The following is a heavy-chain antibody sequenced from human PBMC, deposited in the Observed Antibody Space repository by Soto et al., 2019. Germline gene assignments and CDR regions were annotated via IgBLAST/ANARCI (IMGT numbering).Heavy chain of an antibody. CDR1: GGSINNYY. Sequence: SETLSLTCTVSGGSINNYYWSWIRQPPGKGLEWIGYIYSSGSTNYNPSLGSRLTISVDTSKSQFSLKLSSVTAADTAVYYCAREIASVVTDWFDAWGQGTLVTVSS. D-gene: IGHD6-13*01. CDR3: AREIASVVTDWFDA. V-gene: IGHV4-59*01. CDR2: IYSSGST. J-gene: IGHJ5*02.